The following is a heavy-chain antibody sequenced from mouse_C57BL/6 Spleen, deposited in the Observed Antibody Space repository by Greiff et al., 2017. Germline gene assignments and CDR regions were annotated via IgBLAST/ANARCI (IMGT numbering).Heavy chain of an antibody. Sequence: VQLQQPGAELVKPGASVKLSCKASGYTFTSYWMHWVKQRPGQGLEWIGMIPTDSGSTNYNEKFKSKVTLTVDKSSSTAYMQLSSLTSEDSAVYYWARGSTGAMYYRGQGTSVTVSS. J-gene: IGHJ4*01. D-gene: IGHD5-1*01. CDR1: GYTFTSYW. CDR3: ARGSTGAMYY. CDR2: IPTDSGST. V-gene: IGHV1-64*01.